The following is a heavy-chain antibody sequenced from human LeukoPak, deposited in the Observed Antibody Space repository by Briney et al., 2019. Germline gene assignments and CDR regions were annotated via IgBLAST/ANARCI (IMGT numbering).Heavy chain of an antibody. J-gene: IGHJ4*02. Sequence: SETLSLTCTVSGGSVSSYYWSWIRQPPGKGLEWIGYIYYSGSTNYNPSLKSRVTISVDTSKNQFSLKLSSVTAADTAVYYCARDLTVTGGFDYWGQGTLVTVSS. V-gene: IGHV4-59*02. D-gene: IGHD4-17*01. CDR1: GGSVSSYY. CDR2: IYYSGST. CDR3: ARDLTVTGGFDY.